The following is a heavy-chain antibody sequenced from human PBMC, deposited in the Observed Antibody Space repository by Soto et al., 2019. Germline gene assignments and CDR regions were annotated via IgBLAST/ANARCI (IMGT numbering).Heavy chain of an antibody. D-gene: IGHD3-22*01. Sequence: QVQLVQSGAEVKKPGSSVKVSCKASGGTFSSYAISWVRQAPGQGLEWMGGIIPIFGTANYAQKFQGRVRITADESTSTAYMELSSLRSEDTAVYYCARVPRDDTTFDYYYGMDVWGQGTTVTVSS. J-gene: IGHJ6*02. V-gene: IGHV1-69*12. CDR2: IIPIFGTA. CDR3: ARVPRDDTTFDYYYGMDV. CDR1: GGTFSSYA.